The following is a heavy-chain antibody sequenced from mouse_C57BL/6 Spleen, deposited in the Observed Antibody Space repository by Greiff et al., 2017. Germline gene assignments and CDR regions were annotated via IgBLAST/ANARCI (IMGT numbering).Heavy chain of an antibody. D-gene: IGHD2-3*01. J-gene: IGHJ2*01. V-gene: IGHV1-15*01. CDR3: TRWGWLLRGY. Sequence: VQLQQSGAELVRPGASVTLSCKASGYTFTDYEMHWVKQTPVHGLEWIGAIDPETGGTAYNQKFKGKAILTADKSSSTAYMELRSLTSEDSAVYYCTRWGWLLRGYWGQGTTLTVSS. CDR2: IDPETGGT. CDR1: GYTFTDYE.